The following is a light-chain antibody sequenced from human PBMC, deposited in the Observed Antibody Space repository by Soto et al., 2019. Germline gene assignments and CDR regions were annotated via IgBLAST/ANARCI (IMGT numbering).Light chain of an antibody. CDR2: AAS. V-gene: IGKV1-27*01. CDR3: QKYNSAPLT. Sequence: DIQMTQSPSTVSASVGDRVTITCRASQTISSWLAWYQQKPGKAPKLLIYAASTLQAGVPSRFSGSGSGTDFTLTISSLQPEDVAAYYCQKYNSAPLTFGGGTKVDIK. J-gene: IGKJ4*01. CDR1: QTISSW.